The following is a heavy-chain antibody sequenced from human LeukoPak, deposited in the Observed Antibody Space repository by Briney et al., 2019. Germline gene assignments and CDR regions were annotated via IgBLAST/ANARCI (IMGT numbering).Heavy chain of an antibody. CDR2: IYYSGST. CDR1: GGSISSHY. Sequence: SETLSLTCTVSGGSISSHYWNWIRQPPGKGLEWIGNIYYSGSTNYNPSLKSRLTISVDTSKKQFSLKLTSVTAADTAVYYCAGVLWFGEPSEGNWFDPWGQGTLVTVSS. CDR3: AGVLWFGEPSEGNWFDP. D-gene: IGHD3-10*01. V-gene: IGHV4-59*11. J-gene: IGHJ5*02.